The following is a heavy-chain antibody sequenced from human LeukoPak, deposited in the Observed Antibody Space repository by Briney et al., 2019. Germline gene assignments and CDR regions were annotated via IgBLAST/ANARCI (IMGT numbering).Heavy chain of an antibody. J-gene: IGHJ3*02. CDR2: IYYSGST. Sequence: SETLSLTCTVSGCSISRYYWSWIRQPPGKGLEWIGDIYYSGSTYYNPSLKSPITISVDTSKDQFSLKLSSVTAADTAVYYWACTPPRGDAFDIWGQGTMVTVSS. V-gene: IGHV4-59*01. CDR3: ACTPPRGDAFDI. CDR1: GCSISRYY.